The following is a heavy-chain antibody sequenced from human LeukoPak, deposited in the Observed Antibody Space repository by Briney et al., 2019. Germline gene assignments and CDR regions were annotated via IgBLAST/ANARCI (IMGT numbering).Heavy chain of an antibody. CDR2: ISYDGSNK. Sequence: GGSLGLSCAASGFTFSSYAMHWVRQAPGKGLEWVAVISYDGSNKYYADSVKGRFTISRDNSKNTLYLQMNSLRAEDTAVYYCARDLYSGYPTHYYGMDVWGQGTTVTVSS. J-gene: IGHJ6*02. D-gene: IGHD5-12*01. CDR1: GFTFSSYA. CDR3: ARDLYSGYPTHYYGMDV. V-gene: IGHV3-30-3*01.